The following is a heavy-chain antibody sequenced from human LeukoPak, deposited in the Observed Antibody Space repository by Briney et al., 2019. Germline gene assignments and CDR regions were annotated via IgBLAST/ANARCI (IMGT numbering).Heavy chain of an antibody. V-gene: IGHV4-39*01. CDR2: IYYSGST. CDR3: ARADSSGSHPFDY. CDR1: GGSISSTNYY. J-gene: IGHJ4*02. Sequence: PSETLSLTCTVSGGSISSTNYYWDWIRQPPGKGLEWIGSIYYSGSTYYNSSLKSRVTISVDTSKDQCSLKLSSVIAADTAVYYCARADSSGSHPFDYWGQGTLVTVSS. D-gene: IGHD3-22*01.